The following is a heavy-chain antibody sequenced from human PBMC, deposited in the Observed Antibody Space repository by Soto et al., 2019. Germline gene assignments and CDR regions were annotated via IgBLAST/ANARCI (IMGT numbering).Heavy chain of an antibody. D-gene: IGHD3-10*01. Sequence: QVQLQESGPRLVKPSETLSLTCTVSGGSITSYSWSWIRQPPGKTLEWIGYIHNSGGRNYNPSLQRRVTISADTSKTQFSLELTSVTASDSAVYYCARRWSGTDYWGQGIMVTVAS. CDR1: GGSITSYS. J-gene: IGHJ4*02. V-gene: IGHV4-59*01. CDR2: IHNSGGR. CDR3: ARRWSGTDY.